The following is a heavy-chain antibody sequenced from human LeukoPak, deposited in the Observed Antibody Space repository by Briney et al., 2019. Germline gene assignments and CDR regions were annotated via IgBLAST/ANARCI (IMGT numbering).Heavy chain of an antibody. CDR1: GFTFSSYA. V-gene: IGHV3-23*01. CDR2: ISGSGGST. J-gene: IGHJ4*02. D-gene: IGHD3-3*01. Sequence: GGSLRLSCAASGFTFSSYAMSWVRQAPWKGLEWVSAISGSGGSTYYADSVKGRFTISRDNSKNTLYLQMNSLRAEDTAVYYSAKDRDFWSGYRNYYFDYWGQGTLVTVSS. CDR3: AKDRDFWSGYRNYYFDY.